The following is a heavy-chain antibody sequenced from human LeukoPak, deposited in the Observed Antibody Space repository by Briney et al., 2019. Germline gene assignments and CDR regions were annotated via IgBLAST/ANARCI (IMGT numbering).Heavy chain of an antibody. D-gene: IGHD4-23*01. CDR1: GGSFSGYY. J-gene: IGHJ6*02. Sequence: SETLSLTCAVYGGSFSGYYWSWIRQPPGKGLEWIGEINHSGSTNYNPSLKSRVTISVDTSKNQFSLKLSSVTAADTAVYYCARGSKRWGLSYHYGMDVWGQGTTVTVSS. CDR3: ARGSKRWGLSYHYGMDV. V-gene: IGHV4-34*01. CDR2: INHSGST.